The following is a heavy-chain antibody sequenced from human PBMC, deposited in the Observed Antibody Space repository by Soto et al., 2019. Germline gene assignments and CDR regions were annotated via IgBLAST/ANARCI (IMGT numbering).Heavy chain of an antibody. D-gene: IGHD6-6*01. CDR2: IYYSGST. CDR3: ARSIAARPGFFFDY. V-gene: IGHV4-59*08. J-gene: IGHJ4*02. Sequence: SETLSLTCTVSGGSISSYYWSWIRQPPGKGLEWIGYIYYSGSTNYNPSLKSRVTISVDTSKNQFSLKLSSVTAADTAVYYCARSIAARPGFFFDYWGQGTLVTVSS. CDR1: GGSISSYY.